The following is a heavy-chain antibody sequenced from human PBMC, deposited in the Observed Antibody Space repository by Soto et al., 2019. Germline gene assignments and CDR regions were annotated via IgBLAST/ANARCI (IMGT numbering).Heavy chain of an antibody. Sequence: GGSLRLSCAASGFTFSSYAMHWVRQALGKGLEWVAVISYDGSNKYYADSVKGRFTISRDNSKNTLYLQMNSLRAEDTAVYYCASFPAAKGDYYYYGMDVWGQGTTVTVSS. D-gene: IGHD2-15*01. V-gene: IGHV3-30-3*01. CDR3: ASFPAAKGDYYYYGMDV. J-gene: IGHJ6*02. CDR2: ISYDGSNK. CDR1: GFTFSSYA.